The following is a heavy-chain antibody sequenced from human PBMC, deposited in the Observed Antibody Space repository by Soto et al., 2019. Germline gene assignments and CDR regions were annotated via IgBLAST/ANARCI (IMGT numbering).Heavy chain of an antibody. D-gene: IGHD3-10*01. CDR2: IGWNSVNR. Sequence: DVHLVESGGGLVQPGRSLRLSCGASGFSFDDYAMHWVRQAPGKGLEWVESIGWNSVNRDYADSVKGRFPISRDNAKNSLYLHMNSLRAADTALYYCAKDVSGWSAGESPFPVDHWGQGTLVTVSS. CDR3: AKDVSGWSAGESPFPVDH. J-gene: IGHJ4*02. CDR1: GFSFDDYA. V-gene: IGHV3-9*01.